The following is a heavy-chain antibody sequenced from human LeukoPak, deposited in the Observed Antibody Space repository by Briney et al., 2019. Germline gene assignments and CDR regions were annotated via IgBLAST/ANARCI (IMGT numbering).Heavy chain of an antibody. J-gene: IGHJ3*02. D-gene: IGHD6-13*01. V-gene: IGHV3-48*03. CDR2: ITNNGNTI. Sequence: GGSLRLSCAASGFTFSDYQMNWVRQTPGKGLEWISYITNNGNTIYYGDSVQGRFTISRDNAKNSLYLQMNSLSAEDTAVYYCASEIKYGSSWYAAFGIWGQGTMVTVSP. CDR3: ASEIKYGSSWYAAFGI. CDR1: GFTFSDYQ.